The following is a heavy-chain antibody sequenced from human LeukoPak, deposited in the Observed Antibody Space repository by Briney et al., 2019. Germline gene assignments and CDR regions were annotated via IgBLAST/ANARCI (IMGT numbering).Heavy chain of an antibody. D-gene: IGHD6-19*01. CDR3: ARGLPSIAVAGTRIPVTRDY. CDR2: INHSGST. CDR1: GGSFSGYY. V-gene: IGHV4-34*01. J-gene: IGHJ4*02. Sequence: KSSETLSLTCAVYGGSFSGYYWSWIRQPPGKGLEWIGEINHSGSTNYNPSLKSRVTISVDTSKNQFSLKLSSVTAADTAVYYCARGLPSIAVAGTRIPVTRDYWGQGTLVTVSS.